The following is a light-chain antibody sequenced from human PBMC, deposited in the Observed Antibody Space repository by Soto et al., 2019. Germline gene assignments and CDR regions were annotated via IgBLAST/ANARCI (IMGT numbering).Light chain of an antibody. CDR1: QSVGGSS. Sequence: ETVLTQSPGTLSWSPGEIATASFMASQSVGGSSLAWYQQRPGQAPRLIICDTSKRAAGIPDRFSGSGSGTDFTLTISRLEPEDFAVYYCQQYENSPRTFGQGTKVDIK. V-gene: IGKV3-20*01. CDR2: DTS. J-gene: IGKJ1*01. CDR3: QQYENSPRT.